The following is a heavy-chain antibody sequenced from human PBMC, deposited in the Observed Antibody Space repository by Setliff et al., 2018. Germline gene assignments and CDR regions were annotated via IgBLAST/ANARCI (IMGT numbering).Heavy chain of an antibody. D-gene: IGHD6-13*01. CDR1: ADSMNNNF. V-gene: IGHV4-4*08. J-gene: IGHJ4*02. Sequence: SETLSLTCIVSADSMNNNFWTWIRRPPGKGLEWIRYIYPDGTTNYNPSLKSRMTISLDMSKNQFSLTLRSVTAADTAMYYCARGINSVSWTPKYRGRGTLVTVSS. CDR3: ARGINSVSWTPKY. CDR2: IYPDGTT.